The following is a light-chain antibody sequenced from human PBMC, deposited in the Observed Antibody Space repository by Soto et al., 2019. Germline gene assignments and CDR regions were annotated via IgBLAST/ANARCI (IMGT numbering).Light chain of an antibody. Sequence: EMVMTQSPATLSVSPGERVTLSCRATQSVSSDLARYQQRPGQAPRLLIYGASTRATGIAARFSGSGSGTEFTLTISSLESEDFAVYYCLQYDNWPPTFGQGTKLEIK. CDR1: QSVSSD. CDR3: LQYDNWPPT. CDR2: GAS. V-gene: IGKV3-15*01. J-gene: IGKJ2*01.